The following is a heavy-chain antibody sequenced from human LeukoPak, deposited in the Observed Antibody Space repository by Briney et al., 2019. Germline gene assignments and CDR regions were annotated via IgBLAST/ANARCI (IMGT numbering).Heavy chain of an antibody. V-gene: IGHV5-51*01. Sequence: GESLKISCKGSGYSFTSYWIGWVRQMPGKGLEWMGMIYPGDSDTRYSPSFQGQVTISADKSISTAYLQWSSLKASDTAMYYCASPYSSSWGGFDYWGQGTLVTVSS. CDR3: ASPYSSSWGGFDY. J-gene: IGHJ4*02. D-gene: IGHD6-13*01. CDR1: GYSFTSYW. CDR2: IYPGDSDT.